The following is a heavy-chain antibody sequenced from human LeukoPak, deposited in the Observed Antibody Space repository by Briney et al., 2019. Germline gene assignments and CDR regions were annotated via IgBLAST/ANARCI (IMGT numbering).Heavy chain of an antibody. V-gene: IGHV4-59*08. Sequence: PSETLSLTCTVSGGSMSSYYWSWIRQPPGKGLEWIGYIYYSGSAKYNPSLKSRVTISVDTSKNQFSLKLSSVTAAETAVYYCARGGRAGYNLEPFDYWGQGTLVTVSS. CDR2: IYYSGSA. J-gene: IGHJ4*02. CDR3: ARGGRAGYNLEPFDY. D-gene: IGHD5-24*01. CDR1: GGSMSSYY.